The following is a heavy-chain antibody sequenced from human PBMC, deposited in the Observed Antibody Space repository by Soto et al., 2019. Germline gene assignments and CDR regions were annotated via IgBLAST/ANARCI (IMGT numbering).Heavy chain of an antibody. Sequence: QVQLVQSGAEVKKPGASVKVSCKPSGYTFTGFYIHWVRQAPGQGLEWMGLINPNSGDTNYAQKFQGRVTMTRDTSIITVYMEVTNLRFDDTAVYYCAVAGLPFEDWGQGTLVTVFS. CDR3: AVAGLPFED. CDR1: GYTFTGFY. V-gene: IGHV1-2*02. CDR2: INPNSGDT. J-gene: IGHJ1*01. D-gene: IGHD6-19*01.